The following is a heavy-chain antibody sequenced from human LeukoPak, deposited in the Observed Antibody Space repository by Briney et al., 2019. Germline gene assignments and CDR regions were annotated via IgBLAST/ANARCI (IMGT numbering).Heavy chain of an antibody. J-gene: IGHJ6*03. CDR3: ARDGSGFYLYYYMDV. CDR2: ISTVSTYK. V-gene: IGHV3-21*01. D-gene: IGHD6-25*01. Sequence: GGSLRLSCAASGFTFTDYSMTWVRQAPGKGLEWVSSISTVSTYKFYSDSVKGRFTISRDNAKNILYLQMSSLSAEDAAVYYCARDGSGFYLYYYMDVWGRGTPVTVSS. CDR1: GFTFTDYS.